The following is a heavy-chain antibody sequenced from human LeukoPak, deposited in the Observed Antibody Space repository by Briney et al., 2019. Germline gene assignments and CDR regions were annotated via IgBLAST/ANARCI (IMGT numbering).Heavy chain of an antibody. CDR3: ARLLVVRGYCSSTSCYTGYNWFDP. J-gene: IGHJ5*02. CDR1: GYSFTSYW. CDR2: IYPGDSDT. Sequence: GESLKISCKGSGYSFTSYWIGWVRQMPGKGLEWMGIIYPGDSDTRYSPSFQGQVTISVDKSISTAYLQWSSLKASDTAMYYCARLLVVRGYCSSTSCYTGYNWFDPWGQGTLVTASS. D-gene: IGHD2-2*02. V-gene: IGHV5-51*01.